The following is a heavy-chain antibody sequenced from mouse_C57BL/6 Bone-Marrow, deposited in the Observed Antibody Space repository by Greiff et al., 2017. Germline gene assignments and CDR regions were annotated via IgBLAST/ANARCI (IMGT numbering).Heavy chain of an antibody. D-gene: IGHD2-4*01. V-gene: IGHV14-4*01. CDR3: TTPYDYGDYYAMDY. J-gene: IGHJ4*01. CDR1: GFNIKDAY. CDR2: IDPENGDT. Sequence: EVQLHQSGAELVRPGASVKLSCTASGFNIKDAYMHWVKQRPEQGLEWIGWIDPENGDTEYASKFQGKATITADTSSNTAYLQLSSLTSEDTAVYYCTTPYDYGDYYAMDYWGQGTSVTVSS.